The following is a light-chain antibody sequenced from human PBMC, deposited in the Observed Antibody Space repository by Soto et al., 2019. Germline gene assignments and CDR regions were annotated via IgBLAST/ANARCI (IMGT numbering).Light chain of an antibody. J-gene: IGKJ5*01. CDR2: DAS. CDR3: QQHSNWPPIT. V-gene: IGKV3-11*01. Sequence: EIVITQSPATLSVSPGERATLSCRASESVSSYLDWYQQKPGQAPRLLIFDASNRATGIPARFSGSGSGTDFTLTISSLEPEDFAVYYCQQHSNWPPITFGQGTRLEIK. CDR1: ESVSSY.